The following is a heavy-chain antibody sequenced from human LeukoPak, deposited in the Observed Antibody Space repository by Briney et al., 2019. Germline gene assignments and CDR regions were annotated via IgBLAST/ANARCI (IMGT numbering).Heavy chain of an antibody. V-gene: IGHV3-23*01. J-gene: IGHJ6*02. Sequence: GGSLRLSCAASGFTFSSYAMSWVRQAPGKGLEWVSAISGSGGSTYYADSVKGRFTISRDNSKNTLYLQMNSLRAEDTAVYYCAKDSAASRYSYGPYGMGVWGQGTTVTVSS. CDR2: ISGSGGST. CDR3: AKDSAASRYSYGPYGMGV. D-gene: IGHD5-18*01. CDR1: GFTFSSYA.